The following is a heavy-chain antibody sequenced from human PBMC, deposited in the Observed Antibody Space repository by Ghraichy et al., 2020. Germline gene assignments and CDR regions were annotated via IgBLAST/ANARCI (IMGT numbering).Heavy chain of an antibody. V-gene: IGHV4-39*01. CDR3: ARRVVRPLHDC. J-gene: IGHJ4*02. Sequence: SETLSLTCTVSGDSITSTNYYWGWIRQPPGKGLEWIGSVYHSGSTYYNPSLKSRVNIFVDTSRNQFSLRLTSVTAADTSVYYCARRVVRPLHDCWGQGSLVTVS. CDR2: VYHSGST. D-gene: IGHD2-15*01. CDR1: GDSITSTNYY.